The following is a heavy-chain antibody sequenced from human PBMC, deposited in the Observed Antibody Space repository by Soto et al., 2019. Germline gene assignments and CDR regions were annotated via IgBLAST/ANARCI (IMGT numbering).Heavy chain of an antibody. CDR1: GFMFNDYE. CDR3: VRDARGGGLLLWDC. V-gene: IGHV3-48*03. CDR2: ISEGGTTT. D-gene: IGHD3-16*01. Sequence: EVQLVESGGGLAQSGGSLRLSCAASGFMFNDYEMNWVRQDPGKGLEWVSYISEGGTTTHYTDSVKGRFTISRDNAKESLYLQMNSLTPEDTATYFCVRDARGGGLLLWDCWGQVVVVSVSS. J-gene: IGHJ4*02.